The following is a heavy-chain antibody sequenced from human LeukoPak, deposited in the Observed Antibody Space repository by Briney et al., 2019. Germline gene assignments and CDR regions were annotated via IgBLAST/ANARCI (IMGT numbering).Heavy chain of an antibody. CDR3: AKDSIAARPGGFDY. CDR2: IWFDGSNK. J-gene: IGHJ4*02. D-gene: IGHD6-6*01. V-gene: IGHV3-33*06. Sequence: GGSLRLSCAASGFTFSRYGMNWVRQAPGKGLEWVAVIWFDGSNKYYAESVKGRFTISRDNSKNTLYLQMNSLRAEDTAVYYCAKDSIAARPGGFDYWGQGTLVTVSS. CDR1: GFTFSRYG.